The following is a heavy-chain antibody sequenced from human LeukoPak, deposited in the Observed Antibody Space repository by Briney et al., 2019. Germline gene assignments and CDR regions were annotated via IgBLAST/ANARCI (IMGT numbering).Heavy chain of an antibody. CDR2: ISSSSSYI. CDR1: GFTFSDYS. D-gene: IGHD3-9*01. J-gene: IGHJ4*02. Sequence: GGSLRLSCAVSGFTFSDYSMDWVRQAPGKGLEWVSSISSSSSYIYYSDSVKGRSTISRDNTRNSLYLQMNSLRAEDTAVYYCARGGRSTYFDWSPDYWGQGTLVTVSS. CDR3: ARGGRSTYFDWSPDY. V-gene: IGHV3-21*01.